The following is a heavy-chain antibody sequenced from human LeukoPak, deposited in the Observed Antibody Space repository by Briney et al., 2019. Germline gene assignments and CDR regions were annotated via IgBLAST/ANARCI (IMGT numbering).Heavy chain of an antibody. CDR3: ARESIGCSSTSCSRPPFDY. CDR1: GGSFSGYY. V-gene: IGHV4-34*01. CDR2: INHSGST. Sequence: KPSETLSLTCAVYGGSFSGYYWSWIRQPPGKGLEWIGEINHSGSTNYNPSLKSRVTISVDTSKNQFSLKLSSVTAADTAMYYCARESIGCSSTSCSRPPFDYWAREPWSPSPQ. J-gene: IGHJ4*02. D-gene: IGHD2-2*01.